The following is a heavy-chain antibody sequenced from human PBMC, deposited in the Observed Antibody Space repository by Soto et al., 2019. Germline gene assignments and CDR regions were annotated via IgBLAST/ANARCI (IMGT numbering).Heavy chain of an antibody. J-gene: IGHJ4*02. CDR3: ARTVGAAYYFDF. CDR2: IYTSGST. CDR1: GDSMSKYY. V-gene: IGHV4-4*07. D-gene: IGHD1-26*01. Sequence: QVQLQESGPGLVKPSETLSLTCTVSGDSMSKYYWSWIRQPAGKGLEWIGRIYTSGSTNYNPSLKSRVNMSIDTSNNPFSLHLKSVTAADAAVYYCARTVGAAYYFDFWGQGALVTVSS.